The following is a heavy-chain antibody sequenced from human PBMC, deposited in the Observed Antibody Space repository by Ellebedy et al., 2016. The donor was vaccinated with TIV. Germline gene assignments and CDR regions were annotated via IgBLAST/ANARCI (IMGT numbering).Heavy chain of an antibody. J-gene: IGHJ3*02. CDR3: ARAPPTDAFDI. D-gene: IGHD4-17*01. CDR1: GFTVSSNY. V-gene: IGHV3-53*04. CDR2: IYSGGST. Sequence: GGSLRLSXAASGFTVSSNYMSWVRPAPGKGLEWVSVIYSGGSTYYADSVKGRFTISRHNSKNTLYLQMNSLRAEDTAVYYCARAPPTDAFDIWGQGTMVTVSS.